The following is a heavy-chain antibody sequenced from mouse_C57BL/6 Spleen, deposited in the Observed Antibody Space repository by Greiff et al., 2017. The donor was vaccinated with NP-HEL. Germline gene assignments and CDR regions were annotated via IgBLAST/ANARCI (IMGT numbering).Heavy chain of an antibody. J-gene: IGHJ2*01. Sequence: QVQLKQPGAELVKPGASVKMSCKASGYTFTSYWITWVKQRPGQGLEWIGDIYPGSGSTNYNEKFKSKATLTVDTSSSTAYMQLSSLTSEDSAVYYCARTPCGIRALGYWGQGTTLTVST. CDR1: GYTFTSYW. CDR2: IYPGSGST. CDR3: ARTPCGIRALGY. D-gene: IGHD1-1*01. V-gene: IGHV1-55*01.